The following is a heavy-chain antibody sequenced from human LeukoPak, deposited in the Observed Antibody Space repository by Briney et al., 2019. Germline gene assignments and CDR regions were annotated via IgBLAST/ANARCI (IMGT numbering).Heavy chain of an antibody. Sequence: GGSLRLSCGASEFTLSSYAMSWVRQAPGKGLEWVSAVSGSGGSTYYADSVKGRFTISRDNSENMLFLQMNSLRADDTAVYFCAEDTYYDFWTGTAFDYWGQGTLVTVSS. CDR1: EFTLSSYA. V-gene: IGHV3-23*01. D-gene: IGHD3-3*01. J-gene: IGHJ4*02. CDR2: VSGSGGST. CDR3: AEDTYYDFWTGTAFDY.